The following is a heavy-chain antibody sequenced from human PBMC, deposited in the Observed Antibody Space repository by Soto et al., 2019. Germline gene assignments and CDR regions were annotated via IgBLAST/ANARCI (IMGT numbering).Heavy chain of an antibody. CDR3: ARCLWGIQKGLDV. CDR1: GYSCTSYW. J-gene: IGHJ6*02. D-gene: IGHD3-16*01. V-gene: IGHV5-51*01. Sequence: PGVSLKISGKASGYSCTSYWIIWVGQMPGKGLEWMGIMYPGDSDTRYSQSFQGQVTIPADKPISTAYLQRSSLKASAPAMYYCARCLWGIQKGLDVWGQGPTVTASS. CDR2: MYPGDSDT.